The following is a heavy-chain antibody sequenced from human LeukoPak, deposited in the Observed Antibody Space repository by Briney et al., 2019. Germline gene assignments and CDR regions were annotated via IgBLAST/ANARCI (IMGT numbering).Heavy chain of an antibody. CDR3: ARDLGGSSGLGY. V-gene: IGHV3-53*01. D-gene: IGHD6-19*01. Sequence: GGSLRLSCAASGITVSSNYMSWVRQAPGKGLEWVSVIYSGGSTYYADSVKGRFTIPRDNSKNTLYLQMNSLRAEDTAVYYCARDLGGSSGLGYWGQGTLVTVSS. CDR2: IYSGGST. CDR1: GITVSSNY. J-gene: IGHJ4*02.